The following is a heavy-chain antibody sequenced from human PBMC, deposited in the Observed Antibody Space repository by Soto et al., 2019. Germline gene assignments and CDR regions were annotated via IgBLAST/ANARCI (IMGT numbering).Heavy chain of an antibody. CDR2: IIPIFGTA. V-gene: IGHV1-69*06. CDR1: GGTFSSYA. Sequence: QVQLVQSGAEVKKPGSSVKVSCKASGGTFSSYAISWVRQAHGQGLEWMGGIIPIFGTANYAQKFQGRVTITADKSTSTGYMELSSLRSEDTAVYYCARAFHSSSSTYYYYGMDVWGQGTTVTVSS. J-gene: IGHJ6*02. CDR3: ARAFHSSSSTYYYYGMDV. D-gene: IGHD6-6*01.